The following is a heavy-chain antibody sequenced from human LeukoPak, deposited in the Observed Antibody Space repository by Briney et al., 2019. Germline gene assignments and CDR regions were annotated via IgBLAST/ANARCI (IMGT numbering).Heavy chain of an antibody. CDR3: AKERGHSKPFDY. Sequence: GGSLRLSCEVSGFIFSYYGMNWVRQAPGKGLEWVSAISDSGDATYYADSVKGRFTISRDNSKGTLYLQMNNLRAEDTALYYCAKERGHSKPFDYWGQGALVTVSS. CDR1: GFIFSYYG. V-gene: IGHV3-23*01. J-gene: IGHJ4*02. CDR2: ISDSGDAT. D-gene: IGHD4-23*01.